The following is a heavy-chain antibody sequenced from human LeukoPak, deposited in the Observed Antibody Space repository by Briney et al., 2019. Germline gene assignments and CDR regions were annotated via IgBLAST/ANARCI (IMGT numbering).Heavy chain of an antibody. V-gene: IGHV3-66*03. CDR2: IRDSGET. D-gene: IGHD4-17*01. CDR1: GFSVSNYY. CDR3: ARDRAVTQDWVEFDP. J-gene: IGHJ5*02. Sequence: GGSLRLSCAGSGFSVSNYYMSWVRQAPGKGLEWVSLIRDSGETFYADSVKGRFTISRDNSKNTMYLQMNRLRVEDTAVYFCARDRAVTQDWVEFDPWGQGALVTVSP.